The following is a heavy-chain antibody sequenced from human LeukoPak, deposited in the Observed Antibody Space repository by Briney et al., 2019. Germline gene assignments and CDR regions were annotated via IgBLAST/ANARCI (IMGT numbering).Heavy chain of an antibody. CDR3: ARVHSSGYYTADC. D-gene: IGHD3-22*01. CDR1: GFTFSSCA. CDR2: IRSTGNIM. Sequence: GGSLRLSCAASGFTFSSCAMNWVRQAPGKGLEWVSYIRSTGNIMYYADSVKGRFAISRDDAKNSLYLQMNNLRDEDTAVYYCARVHSSGYYTADCWGQGTLVTVSS. V-gene: IGHV3-48*02. J-gene: IGHJ4*02.